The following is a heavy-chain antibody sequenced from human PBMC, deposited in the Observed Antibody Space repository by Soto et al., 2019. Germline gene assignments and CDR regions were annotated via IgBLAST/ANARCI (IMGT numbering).Heavy chain of an antibody. Sequence: GGSLRLSCAASGFTFSSYGMHWVRQAPGKGLEWVAVISYDGSNKYYADSVKGRFTISRDNSKNTLYLQRNSLRAEDTAVYYCAKDHRRYCTNGVCYPPAGRGGQKGRSYYYYGMDVWGQGTTVTVSS. CDR3: AKDHRRYCTNGVCYPPAGRGGQKGRSYYYYGMDV. D-gene: IGHD2-8*01. J-gene: IGHJ6*02. CDR2: ISYDGSNK. V-gene: IGHV3-30*18. CDR1: GFTFSSYG.